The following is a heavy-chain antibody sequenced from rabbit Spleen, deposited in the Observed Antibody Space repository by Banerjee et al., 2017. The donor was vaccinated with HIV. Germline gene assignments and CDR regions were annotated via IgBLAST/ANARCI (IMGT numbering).Heavy chain of an antibody. CDR2: IGSGSTGNT. CDR1: GFSFSSSDY. Sequence: QSLEESGGDLVKPGASLTLTCTASGFSFSSSDYMCWVRQAPGKGLEWIGCIGSGSTGNTYYASWAKGRFTISKTSSTTVTLQMTSLTVADTATYFCARDTGSSFSSYGMDLWGQGTLVTVS. V-gene: IGHV1S40*01. D-gene: IGHD8-1*01. J-gene: IGHJ6*01. CDR3: ARDTGSSFSSYGMDL.